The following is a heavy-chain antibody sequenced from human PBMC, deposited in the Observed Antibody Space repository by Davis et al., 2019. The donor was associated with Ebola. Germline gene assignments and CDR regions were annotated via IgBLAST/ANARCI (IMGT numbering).Heavy chain of an antibody. CDR1: GFTFSTYW. Sequence: GESLKISCEASGFTFSTYWMSWVRQAPGKGLEWVANIRPDGSEEQYVDSLKGRITISRDNAKNSLYLQVNSLRDEDTAVYYCAKFSRAGESDWGQGTLVTVSS. CDR3: AKFSRAGESD. CDR2: IRPDGSEE. V-gene: IGHV3-7*03. D-gene: IGHD6-13*01. J-gene: IGHJ4*02.